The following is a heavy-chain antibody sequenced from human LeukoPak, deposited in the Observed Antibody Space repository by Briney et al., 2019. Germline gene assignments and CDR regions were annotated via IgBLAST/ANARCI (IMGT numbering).Heavy chain of an antibody. CDR3: ARRTGHDAFDI. CDR1: GFTFSSYA. D-gene: IGHD7-27*01. V-gene: IGHV3-64*01. Sequence: GGSLRLSCAASGFTFSSYAMHWVRQAPGKGLEYVSAISSNGGSTYYANSVKGRFTISRDNSKNTLYLQMGSLRAEDMAVYYCARRTGHDAFDIWGQGTMVTVSS. CDR2: ISSNGGST. J-gene: IGHJ3*02.